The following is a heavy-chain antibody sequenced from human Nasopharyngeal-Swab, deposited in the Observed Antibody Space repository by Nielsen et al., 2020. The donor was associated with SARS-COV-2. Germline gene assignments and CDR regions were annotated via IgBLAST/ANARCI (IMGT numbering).Heavy chain of an antibody. J-gene: IGHJ4*02. Sequence: WIRQPPGKGLEWVSDISGSGGSTYYADSVKGRFTISRDNSKNTLCLQMNSLRAEDTAVYYCAKRKHQTRAVAGTGEALDYWGQGTLVTVSS. D-gene: IGHD6-19*01. CDR3: AKRKHQTRAVAGTGEALDY. V-gene: IGHV3-23*01. CDR2: ISGSGGST.